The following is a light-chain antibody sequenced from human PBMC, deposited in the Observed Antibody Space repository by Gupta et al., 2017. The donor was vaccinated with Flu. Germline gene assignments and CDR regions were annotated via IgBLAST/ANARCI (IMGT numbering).Light chain of an antibody. CDR2: EVN. CDR3: SSYTGSYTL. Sequence: GSNSDIGAYNYVSWYQQHPGKAPNLMIFEVNNRPSGVSNRFSGSKSGNTASLTISGLQAEDEGHYYCSSYTGSYTLFGGGTKLTVL. CDR1: NSDIGAYNY. J-gene: IGLJ2*01. V-gene: IGLV2-14*01.